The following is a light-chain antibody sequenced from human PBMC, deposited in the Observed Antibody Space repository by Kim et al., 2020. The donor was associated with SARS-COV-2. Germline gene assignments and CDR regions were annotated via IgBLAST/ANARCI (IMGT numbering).Light chain of an antibody. V-gene: IGLV3-25*03. Sequence: YELTQPPSVSVSPGQTARITCSGDALPKQYAYWYQQKPGQAPVLVIYKDSERPSGIPERFSGSSSGTTVTLTISGVQAEDEADYYCQSADSSGTHWLFG. CDR1: ALPKQY. CDR3: QSADSSGTHWL. CDR2: KDS. J-gene: IGLJ3*02.